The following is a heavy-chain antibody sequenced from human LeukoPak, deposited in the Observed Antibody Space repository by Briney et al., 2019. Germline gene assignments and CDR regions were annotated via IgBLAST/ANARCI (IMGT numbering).Heavy chain of an antibody. CDR3: ARGRKGYYDSSGYYYF. CDR2: MNPNSGNT. J-gene: IGHJ4*02. CDR1: GYTFTSYD. D-gene: IGHD3-22*01. V-gene: IGHV1-8*01. Sequence: GASVKVSCKASGYTFTSYDINWVRQAPGQGLEWMGWMNPNSGNTGYAQKFQGRVTMTRNTSISTAYMELSSLRSEDTAVYYCARGRKGYYDSSGYYYFWGQGTLVTVSS.